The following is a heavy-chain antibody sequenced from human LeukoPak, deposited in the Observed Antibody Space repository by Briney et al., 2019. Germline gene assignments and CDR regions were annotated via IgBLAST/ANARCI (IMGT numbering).Heavy chain of an antibody. V-gene: IGHV1-69*04. J-gene: IGHJ4*02. Sequence: ASVKVSCKASGGTFSSYAISWVRQAPGQGLGWMGRIIPILGIANYAQKFQGRVTITADKSTSTAYMELSSLRSEDTAVYYCAVKSGSYPGYYFDYWGQGTLVTVSS. D-gene: IGHD1-26*01. CDR2: IIPILGIA. CDR3: AVKSGSYPGYYFDY. CDR1: GGTFSSYA.